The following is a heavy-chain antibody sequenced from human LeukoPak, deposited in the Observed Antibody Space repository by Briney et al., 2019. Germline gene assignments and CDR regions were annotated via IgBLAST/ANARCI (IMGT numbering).Heavy chain of an antibody. Sequence: GASVKVSCKASGYTFTVYYMHWVRQAPGQGLEWMGWINPNSGGTNYAQKFQGRVTITADKSTSTAYMELSSLRSEDTAVYYCARDHPEFVVPAAEALDNWFDPWGQGTLVTVSS. CDR1: GYTFTVYY. CDR3: ARDHPEFVVPAAEALDNWFDP. CDR2: INPNSGGT. V-gene: IGHV1-2*02. D-gene: IGHD2-2*01. J-gene: IGHJ5*02.